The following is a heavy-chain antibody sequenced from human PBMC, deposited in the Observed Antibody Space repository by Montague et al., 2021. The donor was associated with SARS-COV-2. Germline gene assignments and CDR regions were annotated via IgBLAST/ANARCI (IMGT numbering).Heavy chain of an antibody. CDR1: GFSLSTSGMC. V-gene: IGHV2-70*01. J-gene: IGHJ4*02. Sequence: VKPTQTLTLTCTFSGFSLSTSGMCVSWIRQPPGKALECLALIDWDDDKFYSTSLKTRLTISKDTSKNQVVLTMTNIDPVDTATYYCARVRYFDTTFDYWGQGTLVTVSS. CDR3: ARVRYFDTTFDY. D-gene: IGHD3-9*01. CDR2: IDWDDDK.